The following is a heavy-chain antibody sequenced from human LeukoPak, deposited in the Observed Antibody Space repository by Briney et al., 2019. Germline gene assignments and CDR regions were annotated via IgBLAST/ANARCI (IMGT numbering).Heavy chain of an antibody. CDR1: GGTFSSYG. Sequence: SVKVSCKASGGTFSSYGISWVRQAPGQGLEWMGRIIPIFGTANYVQNFQGRATITTDESTSTAYMELSSLRSEDTAVYYCARDRGQQMGYYFDYWGQGTLVTVSS. V-gene: IGHV1-69*05. CDR3: ARDRGQQMGYYFDY. CDR2: IIPIFGTA. D-gene: IGHD6-13*01. J-gene: IGHJ4*02.